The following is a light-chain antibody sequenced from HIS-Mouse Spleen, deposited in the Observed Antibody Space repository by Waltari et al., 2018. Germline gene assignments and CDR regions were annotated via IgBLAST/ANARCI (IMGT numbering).Light chain of an antibody. CDR3: QAWDSSTVV. Sequence: SYELTQPPSVSVSPGQTASITCSGDKLGDKYACWYQQKPGQAPVLVIYQDSKQHSGIPERFSGSNSGNTATLTISGTQAMDEADYYCQAWDSSTVVFGGGTKLTVL. CDR2: QDS. CDR1: KLGDKY. J-gene: IGLJ2*01. V-gene: IGLV3-1*01.